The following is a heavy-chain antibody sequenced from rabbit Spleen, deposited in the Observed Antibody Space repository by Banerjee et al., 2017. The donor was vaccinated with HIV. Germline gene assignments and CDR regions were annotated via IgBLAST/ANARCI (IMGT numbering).Heavy chain of an antibody. V-gene: IGHV1S40*01. CDR2: IDPVFGST. D-gene: IGHD4-1*01. J-gene: IGHJ4*01. Sequence: QSLEESGGDLVKPGASLTLTCTASGVSFSSSSYMCWVRQAPGKGLEWIGYIDPVFGSTYYASWVNGRFTFSSHNAQNTLYLQMNSLTAADTATYFCVRDRHSSGWGVPLYYFNLWGQGTLVTVS. CDR3: VRDRHSSGWGVPLYYFNL. CDR1: GVSFSSSSY.